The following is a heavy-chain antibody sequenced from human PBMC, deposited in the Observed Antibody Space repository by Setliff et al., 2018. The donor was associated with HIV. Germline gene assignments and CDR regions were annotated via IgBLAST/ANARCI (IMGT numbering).Heavy chain of an antibody. CDR3: ARDGVGYNPFYYYGMDV. Sequence: PSETLSLTCTVSGGSINSGHYYWSWIRHHPGKGLEWIGYIYYTEITYYNPSLRSRLTISLDTSKNQFSLKLSSVTAADTAVYFCARDGVGYNPFYYYGMDVWGQGTTVTVSS. CDR2: IYYTEIT. J-gene: IGHJ6*02. V-gene: IGHV4-31*03. CDR1: GGSINSGHYY. D-gene: IGHD5-12*01.